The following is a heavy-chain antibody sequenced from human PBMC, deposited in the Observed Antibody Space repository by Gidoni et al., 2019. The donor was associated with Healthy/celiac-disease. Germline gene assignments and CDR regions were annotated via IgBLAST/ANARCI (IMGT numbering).Heavy chain of an antibody. CDR2: INPSGGST. Sequence: QVQLVQSGAEVKKPGASVKVSCKASGYTFTSYYMHWVRQAPGQGLEWMGIINPSGGSTSYAQKFQGRVTMTRDTSTSTVYMELSSLRSEDTAVYYCARDQESNYDILTGFDYWGQGTLVTVSS. CDR1: GYTFTSYY. D-gene: IGHD3-9*01. J-gene: IGHJ4*02. V-gene: IGHV1-46*01. CDR3: ARDQESNYDILTGFDY.